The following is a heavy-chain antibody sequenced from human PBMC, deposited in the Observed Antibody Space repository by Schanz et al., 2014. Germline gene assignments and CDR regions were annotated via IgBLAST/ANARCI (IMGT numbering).Heavy chain of an antibody. J-gene: IGHJ6*02. CDR3: AKDGPGGSGSYSADGGMDV. V-gene: IGHV3-23*01. Sequence: EVHLLDSGGGLVQPGGSLRLSCAASGFTFSSYAMGWVRQARGKGLEWVSAMNESHSTIYYADSVRGRFTISRDNSNKTVDLQMNSLRAEDTAVYYCAKDGPGGSGSYSADGGMDVWGQGTTVTVSS. CDR2: MNESHSTI. CDR1: GFTFSSYA. D-gene: IGHD3-10*01.